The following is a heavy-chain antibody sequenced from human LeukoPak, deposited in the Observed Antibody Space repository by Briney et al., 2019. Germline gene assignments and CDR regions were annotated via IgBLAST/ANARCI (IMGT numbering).Heavy chain of an antibody. V-gene: IGHV3-11*04. CDR3: ATTRYSSASYSVY. Sequence: GGSLRLSCAASGFTLSDYYTSWIRQAPGKGLEWVSYSSSGGSAIYYADSVKGRFTISRDNAKNSVYLQMNSLRAEDTAVYYCATTRYSSASYSVYWGQGTLVTVSS. CDR1: GFTLSDYY. J-gene: IGHJ4*02. CDR2: SSSGGSAI. D-gene: IGHD6-19*01.